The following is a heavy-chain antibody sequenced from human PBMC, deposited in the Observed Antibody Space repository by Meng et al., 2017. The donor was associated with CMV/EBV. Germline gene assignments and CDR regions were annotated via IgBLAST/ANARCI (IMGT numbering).Heavy chain of an antibody. CDR3: AKVPHYYDGPRDTFNI. D-gene: IGHD3-22*01. Sequence: GESLKISCAASGFRFNHYGIDWVRHTPGKGLEWVAFILYYGSTQYYADSLKGRFTISRDNSKNTLFLQMNSLRPEDTGVYYCAKVPHYYDGPRDTFNIWGQGTLVTVSS. V-gene: IGHV3-30*02. CDR2: ILYYGSTQ. J-gene: IGHJ3*02. CDR1: GFRFNHYG.